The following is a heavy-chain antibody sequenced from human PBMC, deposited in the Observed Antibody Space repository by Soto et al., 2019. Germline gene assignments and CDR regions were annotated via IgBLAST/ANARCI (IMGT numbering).Heavy chain of an antibody. D-gene: IGHD2-2*01. J-gene: IGHJ6*02. CDR1: GGTFSSYA. Sequence: SVKVSCKASGGTFSSYAISWVRQAPGQGLEWMGGSIPISGTANYAQKFQGRVTITADESTSTAYMELSSLRSEDTAVYYCARSQGSSTSLEIYYYYYYGMDVWGQGTTVTVSS. CDR2: SIPISGTA. V-gene: IGHV1-69*13. CDR3: ARSQGSSTSLEIYYYYYYGMDV.